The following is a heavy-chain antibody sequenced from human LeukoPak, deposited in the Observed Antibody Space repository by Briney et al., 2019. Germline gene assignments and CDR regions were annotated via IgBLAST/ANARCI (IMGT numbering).Heavy chain of an antibody. Sequence: GGSLRLSCAASGFTFSSYEMNWLRQAPGKGLEGFSYISNSSSNIYYADSVKGRFTISRDNAKNSLYLQMNSLRAEDTAVYYCARQGLGYDSSGYGYYYYMDVWGKGTTVTISS. CDR3: ARQGLGYDSSGYGYYYYMDV. CDR2: ISNSSSNI. V-gene: IGHV3-48*03. CDR1: GFTFSSYE. J-gene: IGHJ6*03. D-gene: IGHD3-22*01.